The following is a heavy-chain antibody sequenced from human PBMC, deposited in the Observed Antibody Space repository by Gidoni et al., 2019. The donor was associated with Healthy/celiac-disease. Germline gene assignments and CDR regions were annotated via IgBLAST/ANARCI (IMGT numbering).Heavy chain of an antibody. Sequence: QVQLQPWGAGLLKPSATLSRPCAVSGGSFSGYYWSWIRRPPGKGLEWIGEINHSGSTNYNPSLKSRVTISVDTSKNQFSLKLSSVTAADTAVYYCARGQGITGTTQWFDPWGQGTLVTVSS. D-gene: IGHD1-7*01. V-gene: IGHV4-34*01. J-gene: IGHJ5*02. CDR1: GGSFSGYY. CDR2: INHSGST. CDR3: ARGQGITGTTQWFDP.